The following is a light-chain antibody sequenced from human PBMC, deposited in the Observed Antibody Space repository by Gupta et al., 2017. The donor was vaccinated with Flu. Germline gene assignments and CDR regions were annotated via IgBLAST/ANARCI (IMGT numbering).Light chain of an antibody. Sequence: QSAPTQPRPVSGTPGQSVHISCTGSSSDFSSDDRVAWYQQRPGKAPNLLVYDVTRWPSGVPDRFSGAKSGNTASLTISGRKEEVEADYYCCSDAGGGTWVFGAGTEVTVL. V-gene: IGLV2-11*01. CDR2: DVT. CDR1: SSDFSSDDR. CDR3: CSDAGGGTWV. J-gene: IGLJ1*01.